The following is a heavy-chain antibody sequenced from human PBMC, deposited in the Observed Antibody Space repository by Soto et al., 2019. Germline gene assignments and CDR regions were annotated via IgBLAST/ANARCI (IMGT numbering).Heavy chain of an antibody. J-gene: IGHJ4*02. D-gene: IGHD1-1*01. CDR2: YAGSGGRL. CDR1: GFTFSRYA. CDR3: AKSRGQLYANYLFEC. V-gene: IGHV3-23*01. Sequence: EVQLLESGGGLVQPGGSLRLSCAASGFTFSRYAMSWVRQAPGKGLEWVAYAGSGGRLYYTDSVKGRFTVSRDNSKDTLFLQMSNLRADDTAVYYCAKSRGQLYANYLFECWGQGTLVSVSS.